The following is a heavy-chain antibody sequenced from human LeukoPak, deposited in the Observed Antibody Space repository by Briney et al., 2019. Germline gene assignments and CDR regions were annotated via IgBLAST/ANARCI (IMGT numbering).Heavy chain of an antibody. CDR3: ARDSGSSSWDYYYYYMDV. D-gene: IGHD6-13*01. CDR2: ISSSSSYI. CDR1: GFTFSSYE. V-gene: IGHV3-21*01. J-gene: IGHJ6*03. Sequence: GGSLRLSCAASGFTFSSYEINWVRQAPGKGLEWVSSISSSSSYIYYADSVKGRFTISRDNAKNSLYLQMNSLRAEDTAVYYCARDSGSSSWDYYYYYMDVWGKGTTATVSS.